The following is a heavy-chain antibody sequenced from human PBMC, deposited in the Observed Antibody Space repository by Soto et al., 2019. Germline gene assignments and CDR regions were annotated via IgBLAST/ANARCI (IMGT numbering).Heavy chain of an antibody. J-gene: IGHJ6*02. Sequence: QSQTLSLTCAISGDSVSSNSAAWNWIRQSPSRGLEWLGRTYYRSKWYNDYAVSVKSRITINPDTSKNQFSLQLNSVTPEDTAVYYCARDLLAVGVRDYYYYGMDVWGQGTTVTVSS. CDR3: ARDLLAVGVRDYYYYGMDV. CDR1: GDSVSSNSAA. V-gene: IGHV6-1*01. CDR2: TYYRSKWYN. D-gene: IGHD6-19*01.